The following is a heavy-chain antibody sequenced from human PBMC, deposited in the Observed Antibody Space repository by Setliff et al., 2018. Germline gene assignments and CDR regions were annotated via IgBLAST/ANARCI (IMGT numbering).Heavy chain of an antibody. D-gene: IGHD2-2*01. J-gene: IGHJ4*03. CDR3: ATNPYQLLNFDY. V-gene: IGHV4-39*07. Sequence: ETLSLTCTVSGGSISSSSYYWGWIRQPPGKGLEWIGSIYYSGSTYYNPSLKSRVTISVDTSKNQFSLKLSSVTAADTAVYYCATNPYQLLNFDYWGQGTMVTVSS. CDR2: IYYSGST. CDR1: GGSISSSSYY.